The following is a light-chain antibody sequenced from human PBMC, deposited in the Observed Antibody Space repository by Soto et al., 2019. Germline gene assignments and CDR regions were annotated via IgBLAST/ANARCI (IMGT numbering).Light chain of an antibody. V-gene: IGKV1-5*01. CDR1: QSISSW. Sequence: DIQMXXSPXXLXASVGDRVTITCRASQSISSWLAWYQQKPGKAPKLLIYDASSLESGVPSRFSGSGSGTEFTLTISSLQPDDFATYYCQQYNSYPLTFGGGTKVDIK. J-gene: IGKJ4*01. CDR3: QQYNSYPLT. CDR2: DAS.